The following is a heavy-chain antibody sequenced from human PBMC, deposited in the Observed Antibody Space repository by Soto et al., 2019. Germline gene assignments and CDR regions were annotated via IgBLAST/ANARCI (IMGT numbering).Heavy chain of an antibody. CDR2: VYWNDDE. Sequence: SGPTLVNPTQTLTLTCSFSGFSLTTSEVGVGWIRQPPGKALEWLALVYWNDDEHYRPSLKSRLTTTKDTSKNQVVLIMTNMDPLDTGTYYCAHQGDYSSSLTPDFHYWGQGTLVTVSS. J-gene: IGHJ4*02. CDR1: GFSLTTSEVG. CDR3: AHQGDYSSSLTPDFHY. D-gene: IGHD6-6*01. V-gene: IGHV2-5*01.